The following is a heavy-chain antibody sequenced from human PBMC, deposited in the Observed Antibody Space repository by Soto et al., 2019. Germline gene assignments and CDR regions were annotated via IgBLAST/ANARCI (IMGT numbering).Heavy chain of an antibody. CDR2: FDPEDGET. CDR3: ATEGGIAAAAPIYYYYGMDV. J-gene: IGHJ6*02. Sequence: GASVKVSCKVSGYTLTELSMHWVRQAPGKGLEWMGGFDPEDGETIYAQKFQGRVTMTEDTSTDTAYMELSSLRSEDTAVYYCATEGGIAAAAPIYYYYGMDVWGQGTTVTVSS. CDR1: GYTLTELS. V-gene: IGHV1-24*01. D-gene: IGHD6-13*01.